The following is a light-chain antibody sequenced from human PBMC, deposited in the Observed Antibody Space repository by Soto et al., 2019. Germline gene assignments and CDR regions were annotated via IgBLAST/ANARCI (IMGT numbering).Light chain of an antibody. CDR3: QQRSTGPPLT. CDR1: QSFSTN. Sequence: EIVMTQSPATLSVSPGERATLSCRASQSFSTNLAWYQQKPGQAPRLLIYGASTRATGIPARFSGSGSGTDLPPTISSLEPEDFAVYYCQQRSTGPPLTFGGGTKVDIK. J-gene: IGKJ4*01. V-gene: IGKV3-15*01. CDR2: GAS.